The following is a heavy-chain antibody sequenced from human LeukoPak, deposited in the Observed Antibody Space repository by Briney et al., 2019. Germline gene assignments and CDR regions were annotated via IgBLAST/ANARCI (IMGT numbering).Heavy chain of an antibody. D-gene: IGHD3-9*01. CDR3: ARGPTPLGGYFDWLPYHCYYMDV. J-gene: IGHJ6*03. V-gene: IGHV1-18*01. Sequence: ASVKVSCKASGYTFTSYGISWVRQAPGQGLEWMGWISAYNGNTNYAQKLQGRVTMTTDTSTSTAYMELRSLRSDDTAVYYCARGPTPLGGYFDWLPYHCYYMDVWGKGTTVTVSS. CDR2: ISAYNGNT. CDR1: GYTFTSYG.